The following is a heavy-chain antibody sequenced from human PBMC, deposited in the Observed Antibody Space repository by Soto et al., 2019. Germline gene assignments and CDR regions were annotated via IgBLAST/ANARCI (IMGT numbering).Heavy chain of an antibody. D-gene: IGHD4-4*01. CDR2: IYYSGTT. J-gene: IGHJ4*02. Sequence: QLQLQESGPGLVKPSETLSLTCTVSGGCISNSDYYWGWIRQPPGKELEWIGTIYYSGTTYFNPSLKSRVTISVDTSKNQFSLKLSSVTAADTAVYYCARLVYINYVGYYFDYWGQGTLVTVSS. CDR3: ARLVYINYVGYYFDY. V-gene: IGHV4-39*01. CDR1: GGCISNSDYY.